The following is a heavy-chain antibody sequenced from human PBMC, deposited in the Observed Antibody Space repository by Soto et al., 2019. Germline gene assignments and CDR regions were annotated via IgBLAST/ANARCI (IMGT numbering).Heavy chain of an antibody. D-gene: IGHD3-9*01. Sequence: SETLSLTCAIYGESFSGYYWSWIRQPPGKGLEWIGEINHSGSTNYNPSLKSRVTISVDTSKNQFSLKLSSVTAADTAVYYCARFRYFDWTRRMDWFDPWGQGTLVT. V-gene: IGHV4-34*01. J-gene: IGHJ5*02. CDR1: GESFSGYY. CDR3: ARFRYFDWTRRMDWFDP. CDR2: INHSGST.